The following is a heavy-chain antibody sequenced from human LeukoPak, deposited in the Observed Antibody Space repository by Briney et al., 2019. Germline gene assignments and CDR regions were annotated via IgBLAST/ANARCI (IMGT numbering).Heavy chain of an antibody. CDR1: GGSFSGYY. CDR2: INHTGGT. V-gene: IGHV4-34*01. Sequence: PSETLSLTCAVYGGSFSGYYWTWIRQSPGKGLEWIGEINHTGGTNYNPSLKSRVTISVDTSNNQFSLKLSSVTAADTAVYYCARDRRLLRGDYENFQHWGQGTLVTVSS. J-gene: IGHJ1*01. D-gene: IGHD4-17*01. CDR3: ARDRRLLRGDYENFQH.